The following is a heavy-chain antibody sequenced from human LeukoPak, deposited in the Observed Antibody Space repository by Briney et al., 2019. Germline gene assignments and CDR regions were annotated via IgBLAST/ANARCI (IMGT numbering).Heavy chain of an antibody. J-gene: IGHJ2*01. CDR2: IYYRGGT. V-gene: IGHV4-59*01. D-gene: IGHD6-13*01. CDR1: GGSISSYY. CDR3: ARVYYSNSYDYWYFDL. Sequence: PSETLSLTCAVSGGSISSYYWSWIRQPPGKGLEGIGYIYYRGGTNYNPSLKSRVTISVDTSKNQFSLKLSSVTAADTAVYYCARVYYSNSYDYWYFDLWGRGTLVTVSS.